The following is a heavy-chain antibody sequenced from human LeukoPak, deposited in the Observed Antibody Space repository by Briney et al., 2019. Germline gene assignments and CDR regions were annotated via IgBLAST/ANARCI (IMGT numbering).Heavy chain of an antibody. D-gene: IGHD2-15*01. V-gene: IGHV1-46*01. Sequence: ASVKVSCKASGYTFTSYYMHWVRQAPGQGLEWMGIINPSGGSTSYAQKFQGRVTMTRDTSTSTVYMVLSSLRSEDTAVYYCARAGRCSGGSCYLDYWGQGTLVTVSS. CDR3: ARAGRCSGGSCYLDY. CDR2: INPSGGST. J-gene: IGHJ4*02. CDR1: GYTFTSYY.